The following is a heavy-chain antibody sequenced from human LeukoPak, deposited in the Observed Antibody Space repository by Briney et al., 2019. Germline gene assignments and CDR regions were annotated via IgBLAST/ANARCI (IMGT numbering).Heavy chain of an antibody. V-gene: IGHV4-38-2*02. J-gene: IGHJ4*02. Sequence: SETLSLTCIVSGYSISSGYYWGWSRQPPGKGLEWIGSIYRGGSTHYNPSLTTRVTISGDTSKNQFSLKLSSVIAAHTVVYYGASGAYDSSGYYYWGQGTLVTVSS. CDR3: ASGAYDSSGYYY. CDR1: GYSISSGYY. CDR2: IYRGGST. D-gene: IGHD3-22*01.